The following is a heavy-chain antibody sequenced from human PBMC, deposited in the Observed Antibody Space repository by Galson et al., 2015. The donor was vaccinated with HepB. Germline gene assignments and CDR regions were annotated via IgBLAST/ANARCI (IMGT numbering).Heavy chain of an antibody. J-gene: IGHJ6*03. D-gene: IGHD6-13*01. CDR1: AGTFSSYT. Sequence: SVKVSCQASAGTFSSYTISWVRQAPGQGLEWMGGIIPIFGTANYAQKFQGRVTITADEPTSTAYMELSSLRSEDTAVYYCASRGVEAAAGTGILIDYYYYMDVWGKGTTVTVSS. CDR3: ASRGVEAAAGTGILIDYYYYMDV. V-gene: IGHV1-69*13. CDR2: IIPIFGTA.